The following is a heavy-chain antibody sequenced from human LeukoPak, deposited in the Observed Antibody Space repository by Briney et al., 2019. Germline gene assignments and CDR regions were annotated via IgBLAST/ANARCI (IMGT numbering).Heavy chain of an antibody. Sequence: ASVKVSCKASGHTFTSYGISWVRQAPGQGLEWMGWISAYNGNTNYAQKLQGRVTMTTDTSTSTAYMELRSLGSDDTAVYYCARGVVPAVQVDAFDIWGQGTMVTVSS. V-gene: IGHV1-18*01. CDR1: GHTFTSYG. D-gene: IGHD2-2*01. CDR2: ISAYNGNT. J-gene: IGHJ3*02. CDR3: ARGVVPAVQVDAFDI.